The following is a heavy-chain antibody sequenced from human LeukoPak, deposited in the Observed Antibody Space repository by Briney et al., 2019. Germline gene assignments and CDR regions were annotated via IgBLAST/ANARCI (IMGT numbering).Heavy chain of an antibody. V-gene: IGHV3-30*18. CDR3: AKEFSGYLTSFEY. Sequence: GGSLRLSCAASGFTFSSYGMHWVRQAPGKGLEWVAMTSFDGSYKNYADSVKGRFTISRDNSKNRLYLQMNSLRAEDTAVYYCAKEFSGYLTSFEYWGQGTLVTVSS. D-gene: IGHD3-22*01. CDR1: GFTFSSYG. CDR2: TSFDGSYK. J-gene: IGHJ4*02.